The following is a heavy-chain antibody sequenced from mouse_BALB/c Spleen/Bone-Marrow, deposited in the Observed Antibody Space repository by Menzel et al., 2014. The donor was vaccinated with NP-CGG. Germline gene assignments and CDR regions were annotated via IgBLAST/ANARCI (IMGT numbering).Heavy chain of an antibody. V-gene: IGHV6-6*02. CDR3: TLTGTGAMGY. J-gene: IGHJ4*01. Sequence: EVMLVESGGGLVQPGGSMKLSCVASGFTFSSYWMSWVRQSPEKGLEWVAEIRLKSDNYATHYAESVKGKFTISRDDSKSRLYLQMNSLRAEDTGIYYCTLTGTGAMGYWGQGTSVTVSS. CDR1: GFTFSSYW. CDR2: IRLKSDNYAT. D-gene: IGHD4-1*01.